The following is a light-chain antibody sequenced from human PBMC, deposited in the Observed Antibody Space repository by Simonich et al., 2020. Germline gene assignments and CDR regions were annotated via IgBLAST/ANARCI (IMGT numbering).Light chain of an antibody. J-gene: IGKJ2*01. Sequence: DIVMTQSPDSLAVSLGERANINCKSSQSCLYSSNNKNYLAWYQQKPGKPPKLLIYWASTREAGVPDRFSGSGSGTDFTLTISSLQAEDVAVYYCQQYYSTPYTFGQGTKLEIK. V-gene: IGKV4-1*01. CDR1: QSCLYSSNNKNY. CDR2: WAS. CDR3: QQYYSTPYT.